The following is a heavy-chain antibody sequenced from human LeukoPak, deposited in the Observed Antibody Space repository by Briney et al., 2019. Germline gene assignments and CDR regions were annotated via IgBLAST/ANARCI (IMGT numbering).Heavy chain of an antibody. CDR2: INPSGGST. D-gene: IGHD3-22*01. Sequence: ASVKVSCKASGYTFTSYYMHWVRQAPGEGLERMGIINPSGGSTSYAQKFQGRVTMTRDMSTSTVYMELSSLRSEDTAVYYCARAYDSTFPHYYYMDVWGKGTTVTISS. CDR1: GYTFTSYY. J-gene: IGHJ6*03. CDR3: ARAYDSTFPHYYYMDV. V-gene: IGHV1-46*01.